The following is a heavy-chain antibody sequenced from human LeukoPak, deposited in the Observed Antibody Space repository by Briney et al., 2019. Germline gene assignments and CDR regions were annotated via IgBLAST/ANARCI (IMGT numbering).Heavy chain of an antibody. Sequence: GGSLRLSCAASGFTFSSYEMNWVRQAPGKGLEWVSYISSSGSTIYYADSVKGRFTISRDNAKNSLYLQMNSLRAEDTAVYYCARVHTEPKDYYDSSGYYSTPFDYWGQGTLVTVSS. CDR1: GFTFSSYE. D-gene: IGHD3-22*01. CDR3: ARVHTEPKDYYDSSGYYSTPFDY. V-gene: IGHV3-48*03. J-gene: IGHJ4*02. CDR2: ISSSGSTI.